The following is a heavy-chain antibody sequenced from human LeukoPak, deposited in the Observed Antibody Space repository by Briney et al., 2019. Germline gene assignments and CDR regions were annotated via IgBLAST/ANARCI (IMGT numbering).Heavy chain of an antibody. V-gene: IGHV3-66*01. CDR1: GFTVSSNY. CDR3: NYGDYAGPLDY. CDR2: IYSGGST. Sequence: GRSLRLSCAASGFTVSSNYMSWVRQAPGKGLEWVLVIYSGGSTYYADSVKGRFTISRDNSKNTLYLQMNSLRAEDTAVYYCNYGDYAGPLDYWDQGTLVTVSS. D-gene: IGHD4-17*01. J-gene: IGHJ4*02.